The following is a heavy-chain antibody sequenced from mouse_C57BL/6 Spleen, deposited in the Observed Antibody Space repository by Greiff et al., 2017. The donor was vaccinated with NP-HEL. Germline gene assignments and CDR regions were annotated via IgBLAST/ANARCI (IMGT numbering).Heavy chain of an antibody. J-gene: IGHJ4*01. CDR3: ARPNWDYAMDY. Sequence: VQLVESGAELVKPGASVKISCKASGYAFSSYWMNWVKQRPGKGLEWIGQIYPGDGDTNYNGKFKGKATLTADKSSSTAYMQLSSLTSEDSAVYFCARPNWDYAMDYWGQGTSVTVSS. CDR1: GYAFSSYW. CDR2: IYPGDGDT. D-gene: IGHD4-1*01. V-gene: IGHV1-80*01.